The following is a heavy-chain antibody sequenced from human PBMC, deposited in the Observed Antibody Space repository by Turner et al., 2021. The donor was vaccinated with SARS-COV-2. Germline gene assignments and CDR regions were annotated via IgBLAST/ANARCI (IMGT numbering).Heavy chain of an antibody. CDR2: IYYSGST. Sequence: QVQLQESGPGLVKPSETLSLTCTVSGGSLSSYYWSWIRQPPGKGLEWIAYIYYSGSTNYNPSLKSRVTISVDTSKNQFSLKLSSVTAADTAVYYCARDGCSDGGCYPDYYYGMDVWGQGTTVTVSS. D-gene: IGHD2-15*01. CDR3: ARDGCSDGGCYPDYYYGMDV. V-gene: IGHV4-59*01. CDR1: GGSLSSYY. J-gene: IGHJ6*02.